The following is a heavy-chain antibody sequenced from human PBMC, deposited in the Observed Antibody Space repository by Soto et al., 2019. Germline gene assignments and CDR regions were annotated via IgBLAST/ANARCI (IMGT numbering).Heavy chain of an antibody. CDR3: ARKSLSNFNWFDP. Sequence: GASVKVSCKGSGYTFTNYGITWVRQAPGQGLEWMGWINADYGNTNYEQKFQGRVTMTTDTSTNTAYMELRSLRSDDTAVYYCARKSLSNFNWFDPWGQGTLVTVS. CDR1: GYTFTNYG. J-gene: IGHJ5*02. V-gene: IGHV1-18*04. CDR2: INADYGNT. D-gene: IGHD4-4*01.